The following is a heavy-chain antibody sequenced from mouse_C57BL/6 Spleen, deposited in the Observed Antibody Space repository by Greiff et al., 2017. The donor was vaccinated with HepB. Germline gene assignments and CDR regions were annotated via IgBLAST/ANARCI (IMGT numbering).Heavy chain of an antibody. Sequence: VQLQQPGAELVKPGASVKLSCKASGYTFTSYWMHWVKQRPGRGLEWIGRIDSNSGGTKYNEKFKSKATLTVDKPSSTATMQPSSLASEDSAVYYCASNWDFDYWGQGTTLTVSS. CDR3: ASNWDFDY. CDR2: IDSNSGGT. J-gene: IGHJ2*01. D-gene: IGHD4-1*02. CDR1: GYTFTSYW. V-gene: IGHV1-72*01.